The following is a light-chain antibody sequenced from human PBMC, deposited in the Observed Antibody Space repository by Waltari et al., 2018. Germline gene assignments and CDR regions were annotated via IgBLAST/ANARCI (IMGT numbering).Light chain of an antibody. CDR2: QDN. V-gene: IGLV3-1*01. Sequence: SYELTQPPSVSVSPGQTASITCSGHKLGDKYTFWYQQKPGQSPVLVIYQDNKRPSGIPERFSGSNSGNTATLTISGTQAMDEADYYCQAWDSGTGVFGTGTKVTVL. J-gene: IGLJ1*01. CDR3: QAWDSGTGV. CDR1: KLGDKY.